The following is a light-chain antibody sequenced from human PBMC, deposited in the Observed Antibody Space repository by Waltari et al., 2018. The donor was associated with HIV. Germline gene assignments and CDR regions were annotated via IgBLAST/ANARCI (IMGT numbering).Light chain of an antibody. CDR2: KNN. V-gene: IGLV1-47*01. Sequence: QSVLTQPPSVSGTPGQTVSISCFGTSSNIGNNYVYWFHQLPGTAPKVVIYKNNRRPSGVPDRFSASKSGTSASLAISGLRSEDEGDYYCASWDDIPSDYYVVGTGTTVTLL. J-gene: IGLJ1*01. CDR1: SSNIGNNY. CDR3: ASWDDIPSDYYV.